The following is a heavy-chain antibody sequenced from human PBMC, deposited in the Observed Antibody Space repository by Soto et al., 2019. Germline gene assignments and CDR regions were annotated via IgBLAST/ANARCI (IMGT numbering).Heavy chain of an antibody. Sequence: GGSLRLSCAASGFTFSSYAMHWVRQAPGKGLEWVAVISYDGSNKYYADSVKGRFTISRDNSKNTLYLQMNSLRAEDTAVYYCAGYYYGSGRESGYWGQGTRGTVSS. CDR1: GFTFSSYA. D-gene: IGHD3-10*01. V-gene: IGHV3-30-3*01. CDR2: ISYDGSNK. J-gene: IGHJ4*02. CDR3: AGYYYGSGRESGY.